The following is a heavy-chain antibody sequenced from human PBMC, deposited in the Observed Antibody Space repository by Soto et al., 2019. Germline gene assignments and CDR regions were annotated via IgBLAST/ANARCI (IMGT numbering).Heavy chain of an antibody. Sequence: SETLSLTCTVSGGSISSYYWSWIRQPPGKGLEWIGYIYYSGSTNYNPSLKSRVTISVDTSKNQFSLKLSSVTAADTAVYYCARIGTTSDFDYWGQGTLVTVSS. CDR3: ARIGTTSDFDY. J-gene: IGHJ4*02. CDR1: GGSISSYY. CDR2: IYYSGST. V-gene: IGHV4-59*01. D-gene: IGHD1-1*01.